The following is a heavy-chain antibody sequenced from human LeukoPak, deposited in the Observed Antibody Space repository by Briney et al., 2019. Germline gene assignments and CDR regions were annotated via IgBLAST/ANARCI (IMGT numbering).Heavy chain of an antibody. V-gene: IGHV3-74*01. J-gene: IGHJ5*02. CDR3: ARDRPHNWFDP. CDR2: IQADRSTA. CDR1: GFTFSSFSSCW. Sequence: GGSLRLSCAASGFTFSSFSSCWMHWVRQAPGKGLVWVSGIQADRSTADYADFVKCRFTISRDNSKNTLYLQMNSLRGEDTAVYYCARDRPHNWFDPWGEGTLVTVSS.